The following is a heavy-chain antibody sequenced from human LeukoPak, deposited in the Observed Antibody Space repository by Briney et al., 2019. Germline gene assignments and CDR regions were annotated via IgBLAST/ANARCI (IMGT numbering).Heavy chain of an antibody. Sequence: ASVKVSCKASGYTFTSYDINWVRQATGQGLEWMGWMNPNSGNTGYAQKFQGRVTMTRNTSISTAYMELSSLRSEDTAVYYCARGGLRYFDWSIGFGMDVWGQGTTVTVSS. CDR3: ARGGLRYFDWSIGFGMDV. J-gene: IGHJ6*02. CDR1: GYTFTSYD. CDR2: MNPNSGNT. V-gene: IGHV1-8*01. D-gene: IGHD3-9*01.